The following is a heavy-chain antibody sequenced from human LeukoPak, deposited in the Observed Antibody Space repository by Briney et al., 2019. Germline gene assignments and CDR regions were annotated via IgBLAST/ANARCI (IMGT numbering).Heavy chain of an antibody. CDR2: ISSSSSYI. Sequence: GGSLRLSCAASGFTFSTYSMNWVRQAPGKGLEWVSSISSSSSYIYYADSVKGRFTISRDNAKNSLHLQMNSLRAEDTAVYYCARDSGEGYFDYWGQGTLVTVSS. V-gene: IGHV3-21*04. CDR1: GFTFSTYS. CDR3: ARDSGEGYFDY. D-gene: IGHD6-25*01. J-gene: IGHJ4*02.